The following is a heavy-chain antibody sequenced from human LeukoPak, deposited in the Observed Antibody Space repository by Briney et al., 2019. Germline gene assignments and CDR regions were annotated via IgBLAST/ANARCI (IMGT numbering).Heavy chain of an antibody. D-gene: IGHD3-16*02. Sequence: GGSLRLSCAASGFTFSDYYMSWIRQAPGKGLEWVSSISSSSTYIYYADSVKGRFIISRDNARKSLYLQMSSLRAEDTAVYYCARATYDYVWESYRYNSQFDYWGQGTLVTVSS. V-gene: IGHV3-11*01. CDR2: ISSSSTYI. J-gene: IGHJ4*02. CDR3: ARATYDYVWESYRYNSQFDY. CDR1: GFTFSDYY.